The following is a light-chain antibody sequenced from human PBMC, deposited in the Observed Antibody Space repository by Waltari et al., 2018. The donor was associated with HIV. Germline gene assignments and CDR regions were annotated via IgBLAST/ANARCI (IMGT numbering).Light chain of an antibody. J-gene: IGLJ1*01. CDR3: SSFVNGGTYV. CDR1: NHDIGSPDY. CDR2: DVN. Sequence: QSALTQPASVSGSPGQSVTIFCTGPNHDIGSPDYVSWYRVVPDKAPKLLIFDVNRRPSDISHRFSGSKSGYTASLMIFGLQPEDEADYFCSSFVNGGTYVFGSGTKV. V-gene: IGLV2-23*02.